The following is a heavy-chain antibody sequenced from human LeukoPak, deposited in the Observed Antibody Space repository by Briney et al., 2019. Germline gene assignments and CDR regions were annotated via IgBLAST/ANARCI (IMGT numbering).Heavy chain of an antibody. D-gene: IGHD3-10*01. CDR3: ARGRLYYYEAFDI. J-gene: IGHJ3*02. CDR2: IYHSGST. CDR1: GGSISSGGYS. Sequence: SQTLSLTCAVSGGSISSGGYSWSWIRQPPGKGLEWIGYIYHSGSTYYNPSLKSRVTISVDRSKNQFSLKLSSVTAADTAVYYCARGRLYYYEAFDIWGQGTMVTVSS. V-gene: IGHV4-30-2*01.